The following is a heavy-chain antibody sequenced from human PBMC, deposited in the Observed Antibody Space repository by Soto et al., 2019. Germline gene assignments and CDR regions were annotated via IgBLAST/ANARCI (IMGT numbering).Heavy chain of an antibody. CDR1: GFTFSDYY. Sequence: GGSLRLSCAVSGFTFSDYYMSWIRQAPGKGLEWVSYISSGGSTYYADSVKRRFTISRDNSKNTLYLQMNSLRAEDTAVYYCARADRSYFDYWGQGTLVTVSS. CDR2: ISSGGST. V-gene: IGHV3-11*01. J-gene: IGHJ4*02. CDR3: ARADRSYFDY.